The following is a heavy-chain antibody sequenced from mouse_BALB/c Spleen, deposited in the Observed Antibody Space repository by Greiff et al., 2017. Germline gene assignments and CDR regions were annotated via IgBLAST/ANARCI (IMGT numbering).Heavy chain of an antibody. CDR3: ARRGYYGSSPYYAMDY. Sequence: EVQLVESGGGLVQPGGSLKLSCAASGFDFSRYWMSWVRQAPGKGLEWIGEINPDSSTINYTPSLKDKFIISRDNAKNTLYLQMSKVRSEDTALYYCARRGYYGSSPYYAMDYWGQGTSVTVSS. CDR1: GFDFSRYW. V-gene: IGHV4-1*02. J-gene: IGHJ4*01. D-gene: IGHD1-1*01. CDR2: INPDSSTI.